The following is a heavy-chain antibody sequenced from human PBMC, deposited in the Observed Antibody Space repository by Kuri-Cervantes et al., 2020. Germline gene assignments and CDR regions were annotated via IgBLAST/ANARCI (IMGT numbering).Heavy chain of an antibody. CDR1: GFTFSSYA. CDR3: AKDFDRGISGS. CDR2: ISGSGGTT. D-gene: IGHD1-26*01. V-gene: IGHV3-23*01. Sequence: GESLKISCAASGFTFSSYAINWVRQAPGKGLEWVSAISGSGGTTYYADSVKGRFTISRDNSKNTLYLQMNSLRAEDTAVYYCAKDFDRGISGSWSQGTLVTVSS. J-gene: IGHJ4*02.